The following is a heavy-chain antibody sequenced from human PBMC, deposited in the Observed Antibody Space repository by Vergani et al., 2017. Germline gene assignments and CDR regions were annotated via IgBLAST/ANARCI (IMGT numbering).Heavy chain of an antibody. Sequence: QVQLQESGPGLVKPSQTLSLTCTVSGGSISSGSYYWSWIRQPAGKGLEWIGRIYTSGSTNSNPSLKSRVTISVDTSKNLFSLKLSSVTAADTAVYYCARDLMAYYYDSSGSTLYWYFDLWGRGTLVTVSS. V-gene: IGHV4-61*02. D-gene: IGHD3-22*01. J-gene: IGHJ2*01. CDR3: ARDLMAYYYDSSGSTLYWYFDL. CDR1: GGSISSGSYY. CDR2: IYTSGST.